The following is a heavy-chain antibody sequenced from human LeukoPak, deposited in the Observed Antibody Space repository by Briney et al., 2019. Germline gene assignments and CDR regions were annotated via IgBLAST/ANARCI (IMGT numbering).Heavy chain of an antibody. V-gene: IGHV4-59*12. CDR2: IYYSGST. CDR1: GGSISSYY. D-gene: IGHD1-1*01. CDR3: ARWAPGIYDAFDI. J-gene: IGHJ3*02. Sequence: SETLSLTCTVSGGSISSYYWSWIRQPPGKGLEWIGYIYYSGSTNYNPSLKSRVTMSVDTSKNQFSLKLSSVTAADTAVYYCARWAPGIYDAFDIWGQGTMVTVSS.